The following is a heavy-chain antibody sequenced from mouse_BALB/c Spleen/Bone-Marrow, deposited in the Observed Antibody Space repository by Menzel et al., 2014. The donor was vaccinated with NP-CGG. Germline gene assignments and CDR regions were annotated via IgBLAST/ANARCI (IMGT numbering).Heavy chain of an antibody. CDR1: GFTFSNYW. J-gene: IGHJ2*01. V-gene: IGHV6-6*02. CDR2: IRLKSNNYAT. Sequence: EAKVEESGGGLVQPGGSMKLSCVASGFTFSNYWMNWVRQSPEKGLEWVAEIRLKSNNYATHYAESVKGRFTISRDDSKSSVYLQMNNLRAEDTGIYYCVREFYDRYVGVFDYWGQGTTLTVSS. CDR3: VREFYDRYVGVFDY. D-gene: IGHD2-3*01.